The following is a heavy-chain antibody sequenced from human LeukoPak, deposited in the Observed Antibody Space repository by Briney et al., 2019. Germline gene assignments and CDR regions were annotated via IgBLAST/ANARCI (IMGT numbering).Heavy chain of an antibody. CDR3: ARVGYYERPLDY. D-gene: IGHD3-22*01. Sequence: SGTLSLTCAVSGGSISSSNWWGWVRQLPGKGLEWIGEIYHSGSTNCNPSLKSRVTISVDKSKNQFSLKLSSVTAADTAVYYCARVGYYERPLDYWGQGTLVTVSS. CDR2: IYHSGST. CDR1: GGSISSSNW. V-gene: IGHV4-4*02. J-gene: IGHJ4*02.